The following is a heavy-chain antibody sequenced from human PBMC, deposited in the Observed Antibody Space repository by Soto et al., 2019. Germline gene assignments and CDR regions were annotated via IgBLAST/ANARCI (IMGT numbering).Heavy chain of an antibody. CDR3: ASQRPTVTTFDY. CDR2: INHSGST. D-gene: IGHD4-17*01. Sequence: QVQLQQWGAGLLKPSETLSLNCAVYGGSFSDYYWSWIRQPPGKGLEWIGEINHSGSTNYNPSLKSRVSISVDTSKNQFSLRLSSVTAADTAIYYCASQRPTVTTFDYWGQGTPVTVSS. CDR1: GGSFSDYY. J-gene: IGHJ4*02. V-gene: IGHV4-34*01.